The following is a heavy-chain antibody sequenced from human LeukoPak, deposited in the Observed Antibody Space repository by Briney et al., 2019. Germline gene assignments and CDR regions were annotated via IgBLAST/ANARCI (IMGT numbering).Heavy chain of an antibody. CDR2: IYYSGST. J-gene: IGHJ5*02. V-gene: IGHV4-59*01. D-gene: IGHD2-21*02. Sequence: GGSXXSYYWSWIRQPPGKGLEWIGYIYYSGSTNYNPSLKSRVTISVDTSKNQFSLKLSSVTAADTAVYYCARNRDGVDPWGQGTLVTVSS. CDR1: GGSXXSYY. CDR3: ARNRDGVDP.